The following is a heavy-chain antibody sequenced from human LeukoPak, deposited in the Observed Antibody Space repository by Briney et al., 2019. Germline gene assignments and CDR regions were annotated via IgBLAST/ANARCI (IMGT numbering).Heavy chain of an antibody. D-gene: IGHD3-3*01. J-gene: IGHJ2*01. V-gene: IGHV3-53*01. CDR3: ARYDFILISYFDL. Sequence: GGSLRLSCAASGFIVSSNYMSWVRQAPGKGLEWVSIIYSGGSTYYADSVKGRFTISRDNSKNTLYLQMNSLRAEDTAVYHCARYDFILISYFDLWGRGTLVTVSS. CDR2: IYSGGST. CDR1: GFIVSSNY.